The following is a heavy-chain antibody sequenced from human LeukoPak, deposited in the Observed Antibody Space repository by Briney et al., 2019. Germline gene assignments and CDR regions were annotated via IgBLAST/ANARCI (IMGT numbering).Heavy chain of an antibody. CDR1: GGSISSSTNW. Sequence: SETLSLTCAVSGGSISSSTNWWSWVRQPAGKGLEWIGRIYTSGSTNYNPSLKSRVTMSVDTSKNQFSLKLSSVTAADTAVYYCAREDYYGTNFDYWGQGTLVTVSS. V-gene: IGHV4-61*02. D-gene: IGHD3-10*01. J-gene: IGHJ4*02. CDR2: IYTSGST. CDR3: AREDYYGTNFDY.